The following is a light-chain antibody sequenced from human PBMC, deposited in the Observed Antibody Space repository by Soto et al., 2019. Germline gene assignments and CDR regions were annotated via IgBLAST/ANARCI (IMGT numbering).Light chain of an antibody. J-gene: IGKJ1*01. V-gene: IGKV3-20*01. CDR1: ESISSSY. CDR3: QQYGTSPPWT. CDR2: AAS. Sequence: EIVLTQSPGTLSLSPGERATLSCRATESISSSYLAWYQQKPGQAPRLLIYAASSRATGIPARFSGSGSGTDFTLTIGRLEPEDFAVYYCQQYGTSPPWTFGQGTKVEIK.